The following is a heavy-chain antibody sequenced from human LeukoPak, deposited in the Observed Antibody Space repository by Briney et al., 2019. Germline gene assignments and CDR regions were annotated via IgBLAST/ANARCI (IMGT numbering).Heavy chain of an antibody. J-gene: IGHJ4*02. CDR3: ARGTGYSVVDY. CDR1: GFTFSSYA. Sequence: PGGSLRLSCAASGFTFSSYAMSWVRQAPGKGLVWVSRINSDGRSTSHADSVKGRFTISRDNAKNTLYLQMNSLRAEDTAVYYCARGTGYSVVDYWGQGTLVTVSS. V-gene: IGHV3-74*01. CDR2: INSDGRST. D-gene: IGHD5-18*01.